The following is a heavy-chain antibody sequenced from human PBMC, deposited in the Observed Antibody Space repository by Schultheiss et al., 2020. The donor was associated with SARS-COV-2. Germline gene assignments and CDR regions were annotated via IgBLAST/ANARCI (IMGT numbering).Heavy chain of an antibody. CDR3: AREPQYYDILTGSALSTYYYYGMDV. CDR1: GFTFSSYA. V-gene: IGHV3-23*01. CDR2: ISGSGGST. Sequence: GGSLRLSCAASGFTFSSYAMHWVRQAPGKGLEWVSAISGSGGSTYYADSVKGRFTISRDNSKNTLYLQMNSLRAEDTAVYYCAREPQYYDILTGSALSTYYYYGMDVWGQGTTVTVSS. J-gene: IGHJ6*02. D-gene: IGHD3-9*01.